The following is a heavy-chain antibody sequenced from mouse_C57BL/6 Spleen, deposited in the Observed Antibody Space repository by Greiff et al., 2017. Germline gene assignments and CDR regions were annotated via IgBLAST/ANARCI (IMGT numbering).Heavy chain of an antibody. CDR3: AREGTVVATGFDY. CDR1: GYAFSSSW. V-gene: IGHV1-82*01. CDR2: IYPGDGDT. J-gene: IGHJ2*01. Sequence: QVQLQQSGPELVKPGASVKISCKASGYAFSSSWMNWVKQRPGKGLEWIGRIYPGDGDTNYNGKFKGKATLTADTSSSTAYMQLSSLTSEDSAVYCCAREGTVVATGFDYWGQGTTLTVSS. D-gene: IGHD1-1*01.